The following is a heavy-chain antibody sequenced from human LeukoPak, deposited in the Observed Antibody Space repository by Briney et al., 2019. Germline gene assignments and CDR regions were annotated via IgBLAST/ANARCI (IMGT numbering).Heavy chain of an antibody. D-gene: IGHD5-18*01. CDR2: ISYDGSNK. V-gene: IGHV3-30*04. Sequence: GGSLRLSCAASGFTFSSYAMHWVRQAPGKGLEWVAVISYDGSNKYYADSVKGRFTISRDNSKNTLYLQMNSPRAEDTAVYYCARAQYSYGSPTLDYWGQGTLVTVSS. CDR1: GFTFSSYA. CDR3: ARAQYSYGSPTLDY. J-gene: IGHJ4*02.